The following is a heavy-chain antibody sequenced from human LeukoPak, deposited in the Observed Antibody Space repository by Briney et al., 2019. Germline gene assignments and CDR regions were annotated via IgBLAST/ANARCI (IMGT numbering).Heavy chain of an antibody. CDR2: ISSSSSYI. D-gene: IGHD3-10*01. CDR1: GFTFSSYS. CDR3: ARRSGSRYYFDY. V-gene: IGHV3-21*04. J-gene: IGHJ4*02. Sequence: GGSLRLSCAASGFTFSSYSMNWVRQAPGKGLEWVSSISSSSSYIYYADSVKGRFTISRDNAKNSLYLQMNSLRAEVTAVYYCARRSGSRYYFDYWGQGTLVTVSS.